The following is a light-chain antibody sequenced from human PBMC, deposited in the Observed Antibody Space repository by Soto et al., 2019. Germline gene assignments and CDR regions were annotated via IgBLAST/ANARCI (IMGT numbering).Light chain of an antibody. CDR3: CSYAGSSTLV. V-gene: IGLV2-23*02. CDR2: DVS. CDR1: SSVVGSYNL. J-gene: IGLJ1*01. Sequence: QSVLTQPASVSGSPGQSITISCTGTSSVVGSYNLVSWYQQHPGKAPKLMIYDVSKRPSGVSNRFSGTKSGNTASLTISGLQAEDEADYYCCSYAGSSTLVFGAGTKVTVL.